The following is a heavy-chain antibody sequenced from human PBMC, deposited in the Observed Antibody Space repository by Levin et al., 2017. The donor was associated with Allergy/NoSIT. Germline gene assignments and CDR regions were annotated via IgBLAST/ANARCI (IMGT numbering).Heavy chain of an antibody. CDR3: AKDAIRGSDQPYYFDY. J-gene: IGHJ4*02. CDR2: IINSGVGT. D-gene: IGHD6-19*01. CDR1: GFTFINYA. V-gene: IGHV3-23*01. Sequence: GGSLRLSCAASGFTFINYAMSWVRQAPGKGLEWVSAIINSGVGTYYADSVKGRFTISRDNSKNTMYLQMNSLRAEDTAVYFCAKDAIRGSDQPYYFDYWGQGTLVTASS.